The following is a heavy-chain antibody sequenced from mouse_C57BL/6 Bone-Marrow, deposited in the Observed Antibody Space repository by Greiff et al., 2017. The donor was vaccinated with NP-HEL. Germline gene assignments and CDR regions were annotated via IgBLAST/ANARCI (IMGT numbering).Heavy chain of an antibody. Sequence: EVQVVESGGGLVQPGGSLSLSCAASGFTFTDYYMSWVRQPPGKALEWLGFIRNKANGYTTEYSASVKGRFTISRDNSQSILYLQMNALRAEDSATYYCARETAQALFAYWGQGTLVTVSA. CDR3: ARETAQALFAY. D-gene: IGHD3-2*02. CDR1: GFTFTDYY. V-gene: IGHV7-3*01. CDR2: IRNKANGYTT. J-gene: IGHJ3*01.